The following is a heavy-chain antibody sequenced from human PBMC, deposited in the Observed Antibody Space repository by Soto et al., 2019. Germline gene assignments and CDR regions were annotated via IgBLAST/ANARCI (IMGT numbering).Heavy chain of an antibody. J-gene: IGHJ4*02. D-gene: IGHD3-22*01. V-gene: IGHV3-23*01. CDR3: AKDREQGRYYDSSGYYYNFDY. Sequence: PGGSLRLSCAASGFTFSSYAMSWVRQAPGKGLEWVSAISGSGGSTYYADSVKGRFTISRDNSKNTLYLQMNSLRAEDTAVYYCAKDREQGRYYDSSGYYYNFDYWGQGTLVTVS. CDR1: GFTFSSYA. CDR2: ISGSGGST.